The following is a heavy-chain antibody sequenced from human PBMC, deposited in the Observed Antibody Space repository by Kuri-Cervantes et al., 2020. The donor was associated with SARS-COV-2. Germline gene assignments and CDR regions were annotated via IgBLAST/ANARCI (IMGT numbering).Heavy chain of an antibody. V-gene: IGHV3-23*01. Sequence: GESLKISCAASGFTFSSYAMSWVRQAPGKGLEWVSAISGSGGSTYYADSVKGRFTISRDNSKITLYLQMNSLRAEDTAVYYCAKDREDIVVVPAAHSPDAFDIWGQGTMVTVSS. CDR3: AKDREDIVVVPAAHSPDAFDI. D-gene: IGHD2-2*01. CDR1: GFTFSSYA. J-gene: IGHJ3*02. CDR2: ISGSGGST.